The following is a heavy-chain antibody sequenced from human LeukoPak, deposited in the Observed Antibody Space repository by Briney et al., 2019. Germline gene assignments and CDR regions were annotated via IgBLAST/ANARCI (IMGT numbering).Heavy chain of an antibody. Sequence: SQTLSLTCTVAGGSISSGDYYWTWIRQHPGKGLEWIGYIYYNGGTYYNPSLKSQVTISADTSKNQFSLELTSVTGADTAMYYCVRSRNSEQYSFDYWGQGVLVTVSS. V-gene: IGHV4-31*01. D-gene: IGHD1-26*01. CDR2: IYYNGGT. J-gene: IGHJ4*02. CDR1: GGSISSGDYY. CDR3: VRSRNSEQYSFDY.